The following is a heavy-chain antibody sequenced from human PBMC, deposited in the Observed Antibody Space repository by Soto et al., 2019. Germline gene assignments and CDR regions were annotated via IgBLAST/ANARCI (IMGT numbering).Heavy chain of an antibody. V-gene: IGHV3-66*01. CDR1: GFTVSSNY. Sequence: GGSLRLSCAASGFTVSSNYMSWVRQAPGKGLEWVSVIYSGGSTYYADSVKGRFTISRDNSKNTLYLQMNSLRAEDTAVYYCARGYYYDSSGYFSGYDAFDIWGQGTMVTVSS. J-gene: IGHJ3*02. D-gene: IGHD3-22*01. CDR2: IYSGGST. CDR3: ARGYYYDSSGYFSGYDAFDI.